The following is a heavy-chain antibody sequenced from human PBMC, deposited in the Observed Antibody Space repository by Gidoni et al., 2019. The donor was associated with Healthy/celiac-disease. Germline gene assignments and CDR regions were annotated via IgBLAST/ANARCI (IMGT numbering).Heavy chain of an antibody. J-gene: IGHJ5*02. V-gene: IGHV3-30-3*01. CDR1: GFTFSSYA. D-gene: IGHD6-19*01. Sequence: QVQLVESGGGVVQPGRSLRRSCAASGFTFSSYAMHWVRQAPGKGLEWVAVISYEGSNKYYADSVKGRFTISRDNSKNTLYLQMNSLRAEDTAVYYCARGNRWAVAGTGWFDPWGQGTLVTVSS. CDR2: ISYEGSNK. CDR3: ARGNRWAVAGTGWFDP.